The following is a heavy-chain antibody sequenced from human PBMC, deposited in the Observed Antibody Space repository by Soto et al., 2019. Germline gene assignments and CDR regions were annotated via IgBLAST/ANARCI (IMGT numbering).Heavy chain of an antibody. D-gene: IGHD3-10*01. CDR3: ARGYTDYYGGFDP. CDR2: IYYSGST. Sequence: SETLSLTCTVSGGSVSSGSYYWSWIRQPPGKGLEWIGYIYYSGSTNYNPSLKSRATISVDTSKSQFSLKLSSVTAADTAVYYCARGYTDYYGGFDPWGQGTLVTVSS. J-gene: IGHJ5*02. CDR1: GGSVSSGSYY. V-gene: IGHV4-61*01.